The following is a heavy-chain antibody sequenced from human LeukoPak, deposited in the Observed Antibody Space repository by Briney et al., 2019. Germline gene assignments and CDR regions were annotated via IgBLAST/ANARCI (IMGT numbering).Heavy chain of an antibody. J-gene: IGHJ4*02. D-gene: IGHD5-18*01. V-gene: IGHV1-18*04. CDR3: ARDRAGYSYGPTWPIDY. CDR2: ISAYNGNT. Sequence: ASVKVSCKASGYTFTSYYMHWVRQAPGQGLEWMGWISAYNGNTNYAQKLQGRVTMTTDTSTSTAYMELRSLRSDDTAVYYCARDRAGYSYGPTWPIDYWGQGTLVTVSS. CDR1: GYTFTSYY.